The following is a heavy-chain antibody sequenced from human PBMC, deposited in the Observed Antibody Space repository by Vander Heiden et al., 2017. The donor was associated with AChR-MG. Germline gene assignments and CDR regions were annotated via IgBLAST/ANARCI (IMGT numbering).Heavy chain of an antibody. Sequence: QLQLQESGPGLVKPSETLSLTCTVSGGSISRSSYYWGWIRQPPGKGLEWIWSIYYSGSTYYNPSLKRRVTISVDTSKNQFSLKLSSVTAAETAVYYCARQGRPFGSGGVGTGFDPWGQGTLVTVSS. D-gene: IGHD6-19*01. CDR3: ARQGRPFGSGGVGTGFDP. V-gene: IGHV4-39*01. CDR2: IYYSGST. J-gene: IGHJ5*02. CDR1: GGSISRSSYY.